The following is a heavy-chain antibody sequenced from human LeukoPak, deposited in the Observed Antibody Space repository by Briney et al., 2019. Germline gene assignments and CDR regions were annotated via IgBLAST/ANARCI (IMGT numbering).Heavy chain of an antibody. D-gene: IGHD5-18*01. CDR2: IYYSGST. CDR1: GGSISSYY. Sequence: SETLSLTCTVSGGSISSYYWSWIRQPPGKGLEWIGYIYYSGSTNYNPSLKSRVTISVDTSKNQFSLKLSSVTAADTAVYYCATRGYSYGFFDYWGQGTLVTVSS. J-gene: IGHJ4*02. V-gene: IGHV4-59*08. CDR3: ATRGYSYGFFDY.